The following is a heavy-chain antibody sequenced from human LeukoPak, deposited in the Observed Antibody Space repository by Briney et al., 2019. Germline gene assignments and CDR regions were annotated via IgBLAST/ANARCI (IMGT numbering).Heavy chain of an antibody. Sequence: QTGGSLRLSCAASGFTFSSYWMSWVRQAPGKGLEWVANIKQDGSEKYYVDSVKGRFTISRDNAKNSLYLQMNSLRAEDTAVYYCARVASWYSSSSWDNFDYWGQGTLVTVSS. V-gene: IGHV3-7*01. CDR2: IKQDGSEK. CDR3: ARVASWYSSSSWDNFDY. J-gene: IGHJ4*02. D-gene: IGHD6-13*01. CDR1: GFTFSSYW.